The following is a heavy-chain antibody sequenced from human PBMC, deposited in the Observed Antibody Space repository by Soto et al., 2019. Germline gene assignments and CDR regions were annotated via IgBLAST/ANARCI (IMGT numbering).Heavy chain of an antibody. Sequence: MESGGGVVQPGRSLRLSCSVSGFTFRSHTMHWVRQAPGRGLEWVAVLIDDGYFQYYADSVKGRFTISSDKSNNTVYLHMSSLRVDDTAVYYCAREWGRSYYYGMDVWGQGTTVIVSS. J-gene: IGHJ6*02. CDR1: GFTFRSHT. D-gene: IGHD3-10*01. V-gene: IGHV3-30-3*01. CDR2: LIDDGYFQ. CDR3: AREWGRSYYYGMDV.